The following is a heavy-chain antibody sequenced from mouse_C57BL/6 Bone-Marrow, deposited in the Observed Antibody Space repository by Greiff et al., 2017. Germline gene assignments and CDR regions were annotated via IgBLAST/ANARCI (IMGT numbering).Heavy chain of an antibody. CDR3: ARYYYEYDERYYAMDY. CDR2: IYPGSGST. V-gene: IGHV1-55*01. Sequence: QVQLQQSGAELVKPGASVKMSCKASGYTFTSYWITWVKQRPGQGLEWIGDIYPGSGSTNYNEKFKSKATLTVDTSSSTAYMQLSSLTSEDSAVYYCARYYYEYDERYYAMDYWGQGTSVTVSS. CDR1: GYTFTSYW. J-gene: IGHJ4*01. D-gene: IGHD2-4*01.